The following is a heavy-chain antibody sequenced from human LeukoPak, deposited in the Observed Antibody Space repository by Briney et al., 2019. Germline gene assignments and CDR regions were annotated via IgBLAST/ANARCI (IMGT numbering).Heavy chain of an antibody. V-gene: IGHV3-21*01. CDR1: GFTFSSYS. CDR2: ISSSSSYI. D-gene: IGHD3-22*01. J-gene: IGHJ1*01. CDR3: ARSDSSGYRIAEYFQH. Sequence: PGGSLRLSCAASGFTFSSYSMNWVRHAPGKGLEWVSSISSSSSYIYYADSVKGRFTISRDNAKNSLYLQMNSLRAEDTAVYYCARSDSSGYRIAEYFQHWGQGTLVTVSS.